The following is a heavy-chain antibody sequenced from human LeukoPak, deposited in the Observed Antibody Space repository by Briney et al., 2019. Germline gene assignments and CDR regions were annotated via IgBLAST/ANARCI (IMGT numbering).Heavy chain of an antibody. CDR1: GFTFSSYW. J-gene: IGHJ4*02. CDR2: IKQDGGEK. Sequence: PGGSLRLSCAASGFTFSSYWMSWVHQAPGKGLEWVANIKQDGGEKYYVDSVKGRFTISRDNAKNSLFLQMNSLRAEDTAVYYCTRLGGSYYTYWGQGTLVTVSS. D-gene: IGHD1-26*01. V-gene: IGHV3-7*01. CDR3: TRLGGSYYTY.